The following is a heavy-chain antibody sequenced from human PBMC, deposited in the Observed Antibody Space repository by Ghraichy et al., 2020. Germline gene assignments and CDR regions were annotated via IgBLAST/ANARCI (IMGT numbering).Heavy chain of an antibody. V-gene: IGHV3-7*01. CDR3: ARASPKRGVEDNNC. D-gene: IGHD3-10*01. Sequence: GGSLRLSCAASGFTFSSYWMNWVRQAPGKGLEWVATIKQEGSEKQYVDYVKGRFTISRDNAKNSLYLQMNSLRVDDTAVYYCARASPKRGVEDNNCWGQGTLVTVSS. J-gene: IGHJ4*02. CDR2: IKQEGSEK. CDR1: GFTFSSYW.